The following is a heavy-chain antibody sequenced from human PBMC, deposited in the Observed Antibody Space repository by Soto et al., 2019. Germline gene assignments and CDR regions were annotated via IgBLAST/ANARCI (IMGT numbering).Heavy chain of an antibody. CDR1: GFTFRNFV. CDR3: AQDRGWGVVSPAHDY. Sequence: VQLLESGGGMVQPGGSLRLSCAASGFTFRNFVMSWVRQAPGKGLEWVSAIRATGGQTFYADSVKGQFTISRDNSKDMLYLQINSLRDEDTALYFCAQDRGWGVVSPAHDYWGQGTLVTVSS. J-gene: IGHJ4*02. V-gene: IGHV3-23*01. D-gene: IGHD2-21*01. CDR2: IRATGGQT.